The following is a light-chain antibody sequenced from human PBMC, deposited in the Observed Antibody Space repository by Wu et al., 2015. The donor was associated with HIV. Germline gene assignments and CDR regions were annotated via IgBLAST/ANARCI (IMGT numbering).Light chain of an antibody. CDR3: QQYGSSSYT. CDR2: DTS. J-gene: IGKJ2*01. Sequence: EIVLTQSPDTLSLSPGERATLSCRASQTVGNSYSAWYQQKPGQAPRLLIFDTSNRAIGIPDRFSGSESGTDFTLTISRLEPEDFAVYYCQQYGSSSYTFGQGTKLEIK. CDR1: QTVGNSY. V-gene: IGKV3-20*01.